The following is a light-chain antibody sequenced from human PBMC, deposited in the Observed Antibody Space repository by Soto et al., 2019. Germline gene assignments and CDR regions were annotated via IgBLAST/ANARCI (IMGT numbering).Light chain of an antibody. CDR3: QQYNAWPGT. V-gene: IGKV3-15*01. J-gene: IGKJ1*01. Sequence: EIVLTQSPATLSVSPGARVTLSCRASQSISSSLAWYQQKPGQAPRLLIHGASTRATGVPARFGGSGSGTQFTLTISSLQSEDFGTYYCQQYNAWPGTFGQGTKVDIK. CDR1: QSISSS. CDR2: GAS.